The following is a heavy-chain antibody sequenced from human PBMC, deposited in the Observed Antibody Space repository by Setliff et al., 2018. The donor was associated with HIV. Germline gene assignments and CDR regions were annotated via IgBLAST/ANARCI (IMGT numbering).Heavy chain of an antibody. CDR2: ISAYSGNT. CDR1: GYIFISYG. CDR3: ARVSLFGPPFDP. J-gene: IGHJ5*01. V-gene: IGHV1-18*01. Sequence: ASVKVSCKASGYIFISYGISWVRQAPGQGLEWMGWISAYSGNTNYAQKVQGRVTMTTDTSTTTAYMELRTLRFDDTAVYYCARVSLFGPPFDPWGQGTLVTVSS. D-gene: IGHD3-10*01.